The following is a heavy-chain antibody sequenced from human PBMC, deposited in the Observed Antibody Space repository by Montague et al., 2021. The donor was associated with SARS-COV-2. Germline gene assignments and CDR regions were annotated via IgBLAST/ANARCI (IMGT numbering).Heavy chain of an antibody. D-gene: IGHD3-9*01. CDR2: IDWDDDK. Sequence: PALVKPTQTLTLTCTFSGFSLSTSGMCVSWIRQPPGKALEWLARIDWDDDKYYSTSLKTRLTISKDTSKNQVVLTMTNMDPVDTATFYCARTFYDILTGYSKWCFDYWGQGTLVTVSS. V-gene: IGHV2-70*11. CDR1: GFSLSTSGMC. CDR3: ARTFYDILTGYSKWCFDY. J-gene: IGHJ4*02.